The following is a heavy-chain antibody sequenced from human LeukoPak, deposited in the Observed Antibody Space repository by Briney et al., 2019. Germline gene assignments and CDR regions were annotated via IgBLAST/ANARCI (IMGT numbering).Heavy chain of an antibody. CDR2: IYYSGST. V-gene: IGHV4-31*03. CDR1: GDSISSGGYY. CDR3: ARGEDYYDSSGYYLRSSGGNWFDP. D-gene: IGHD3-22*01. J-gene: IGHJ5*02. Sequence: PSETLSLTCTVSGDSISSGGYYWSWIRQHPGKGLEWIGYIYYSGSTYYNPSLKSRVTISVDTSKNQFSLKLSSVTAADTAVYYCARGEDYYDSSGYYLRSSGGNWFDPWGQGTLVTVSS.